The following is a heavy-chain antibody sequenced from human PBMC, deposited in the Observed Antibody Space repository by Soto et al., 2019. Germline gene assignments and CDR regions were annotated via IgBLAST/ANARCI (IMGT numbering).Heavy chain of an antibody. D-gene: IGHD6-13*01. J-gene: IGHJ6*02. CDR2: INPSGGST. V-gene: IGHV1-46*01. CDR1: GYTFTSYY. CDR3: AREEQLAKYYYYGMDV. Sequence: ASVKVSCKASGYTFTSYYMHWVRQAPGQGLEWMGIINPSGGSTSYAQKFQGRVTMTRDTSTSTVYMELSSLRSEDTAVYYCAREEQLAKYYYYGMDVWGQRTTVTVSS.